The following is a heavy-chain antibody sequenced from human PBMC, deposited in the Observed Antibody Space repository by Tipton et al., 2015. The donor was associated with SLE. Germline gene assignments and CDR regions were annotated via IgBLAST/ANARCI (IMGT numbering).Heavy chain of an antibody. CDR2: IYSGGST. J-gene: IGHJ3*02. CDR3: ARDPHYDFWAAFDI. Sequence: VQLVQSGGGLVQPGGSLKLSCAASGFTVSSNYMSWVRQAPGKGLEWVSVIYSGGSTYYADSVKGRFTISRHNSKNTLYLQMNSLRAEDTSVYYCARDPHYDFWAAFDIWGQGTMVTFSS. D-gene: IGHD3-3*01. V-gene: IGHV3-53*04. CDR1: GFTVSSNY.